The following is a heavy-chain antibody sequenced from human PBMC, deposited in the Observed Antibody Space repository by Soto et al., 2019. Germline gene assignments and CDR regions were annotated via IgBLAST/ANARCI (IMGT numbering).Heavy chain of an antibody. J-gene: IGHJ6*02. V-gene: IGHV3-30*18. CDR1: GFTFSSYG. D-gene: IGHD5-18*01. CDR2: ISYDGSNK. CDR3: AKENVDTAMVNFYYYGTDV. Sequence: GGSLRLSCAASGFTFSSYGMHWVRQAPGKGLDWVAVISYDGSNKYYADSVKGRFTISRDNSKNTLYLQMNSLRAEDTAVYYCAKENVDTAMVNFYYYGTDVCGPGITLT.